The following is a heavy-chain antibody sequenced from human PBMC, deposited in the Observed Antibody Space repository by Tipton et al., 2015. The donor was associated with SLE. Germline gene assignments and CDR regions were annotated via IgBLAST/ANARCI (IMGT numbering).Heavy chain of an antibody. Sequence: LRLSCAVYGGSFSGYYWSWIRQPPGKGLEWIGEINHSGSTNYNPSLKSRVTLSIDTSKNQFSLKLNSVTAADTAVYYCAKGGDWFDPWGQGTLVTVSS. V-gene: IGHV4-34*01. CDR3: AKGGDWFDP. CDR2: INHSGST. CDR1: GGSFSGYY. J-gene: IGHJ5*02.